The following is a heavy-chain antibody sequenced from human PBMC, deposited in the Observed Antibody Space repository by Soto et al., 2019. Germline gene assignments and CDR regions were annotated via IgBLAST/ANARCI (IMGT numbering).Heavy chain of an antibody. CDR2: ISYSGST. J-gene: IGHJ6*03. V-gene: IGHV4-59*08. CDR1: GGSISHYY. Sequence: SETLSLTCTASGGSISHYYWNWIRQPPGKTLEWIGYISYSGSTTYNPSLQRRITISRDTSKNQFSLKLSSVTAADTAVYYCARHVDYYYYYMDVWGKGTTVTVSS. CDR3: ARHVDYYYYYMDV.